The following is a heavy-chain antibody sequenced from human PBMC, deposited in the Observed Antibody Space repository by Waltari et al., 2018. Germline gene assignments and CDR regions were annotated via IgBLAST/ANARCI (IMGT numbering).Heavy chain of an antibody. CDR1: GGSISGSY. D-gene: IGHD3-10*01. V-gene: IGHV4-4*07. CDR3: ARGPGRESREAFDY. CDR2: IYSGWST. J-gene: IGHJ4*02. Sequence: QLQLQELGPGLVKPSEPLSLTCTVSGGSISGSYWSWIRQPAGNGLAWIGRIYSGWSTDYTPSLKSRPTMSVDTSENQFSLKLSSVTAAETAVYYCARGPGRESREAFDYWGQGTLVTVSS.